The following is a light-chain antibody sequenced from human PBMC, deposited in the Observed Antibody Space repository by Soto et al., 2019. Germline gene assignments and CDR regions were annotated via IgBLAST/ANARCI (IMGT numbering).Light chain of an antibody. J-gene: IGKJ2*01. CDR3: YHYGCGPET. CDR2: GAS. V-gene: IGKV3-20*01. CDR1: ESVRNNS. Sequence: LVLTQSPGTLSLSPGERATLSCRASESVRNNSLAWYQQHPGQAPRLLIFGASSRATGIPDRYSGTGSGADFSLPISRLAPDDSAVYYCYHYGCGPETFGQGTKVEIK.